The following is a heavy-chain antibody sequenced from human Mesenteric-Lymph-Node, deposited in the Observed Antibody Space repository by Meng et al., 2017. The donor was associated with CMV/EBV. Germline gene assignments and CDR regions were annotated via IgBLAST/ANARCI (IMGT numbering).Heavy chain of an antibody. CDR2: MNPNSGNT. J-gene: IGHJ5*02. V-gene: IGHV1-8*01. D-gene: IGHD2-2*01. CDR3: AREGGYCSSTSCYGFDP. Sequence: YTFTSYDINWVRQATGQGLEWMGWMNPNSGNTGYAQKFQGRVTMTRNTSISTAYMELSSLRSEDTAVYYCAREGGYCSSTSCYGFDPWGQGTLVTVSS. CDR1: YTFTSYD.